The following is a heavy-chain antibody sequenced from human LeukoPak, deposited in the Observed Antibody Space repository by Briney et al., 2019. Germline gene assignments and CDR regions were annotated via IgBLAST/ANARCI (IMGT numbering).Heavy chain of an antibody. V-gene: IGHV3-21*01. CDR2: ISSSSSFI. D-gene: IGHD6-19*01. CDR1: GFMFSTFW. J-gene: IGHJ4*02. CDR3: AREAVSGTSDY. Sequence: PGGSLRLSCAASGFMFSTFWVNWVRQAPGKGLEWVSSISSSSSFIYYADSVKGRFTSSRDNAKNSLYLQMTSLRAEDTAVYYCAREAVSGTSDYWGQGTLVTVSS.